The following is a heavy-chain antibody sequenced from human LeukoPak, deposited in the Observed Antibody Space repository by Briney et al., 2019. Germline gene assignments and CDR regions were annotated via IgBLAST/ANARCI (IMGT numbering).Heavy chain of an antibody. CDR3: AESWQYNWFDS. V-gene: IGHV3-23*01. CDR1: GFTFSSYA. J-gene: IGHJ5*01. Sequence: GGSLRLSCVASGFTFSSYAMSWVRQAPGKGPEWVSDISGSGGTTYYAESVKGRFTISRDNSKNTLYLQMDSLRAEDTALYYCAESWQYNWFDSWGQGTLVTVSS. CDR2: ISGSGGTT. D-gene: IGHD5-12*01.